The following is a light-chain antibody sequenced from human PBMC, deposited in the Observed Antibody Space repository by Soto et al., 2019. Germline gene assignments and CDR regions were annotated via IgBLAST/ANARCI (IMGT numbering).Light chain of an antibody. V-gene: IGKV3-20*01. CDR2: DAS. J-gene: IGKJ4*01. CDR1: QTVRNNY. Sequence: EFVLTQSPGTLSLSPGERATLSCRASQTVRNNYLAWYQQKPGQAPRLLIYDASSRATGIPDRFSGGGSGTDFTLTISRLEPEDFAVYYCQQFSSYPLTCGGGTKVDI. CDR3: QQFSSYPLT.